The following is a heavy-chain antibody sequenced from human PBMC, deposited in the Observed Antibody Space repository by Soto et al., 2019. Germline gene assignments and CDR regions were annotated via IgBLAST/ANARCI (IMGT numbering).Heavy chain of an antibody. D-gene: IGHD3-10*01. V-gene: IGHV5-51*01. CDR1: GYSFANYW. Sequence: LGESLKISCQGSGYSFANYWIAWVRQMPGKGLEWVGVIYPGDSDTRCSPSFRGQVTISADKSISHVYLQWSSLKASDTAMYYCARNRLRQYYYGMDVWGQGTTVTVSS. J-gene: IGHJ6*02. CDR3: ARNRLRQYYYGMDV. CDR2: IYPGDSDT.